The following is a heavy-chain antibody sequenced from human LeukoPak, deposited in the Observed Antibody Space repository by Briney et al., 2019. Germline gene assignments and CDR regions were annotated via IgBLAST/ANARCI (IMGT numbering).Heavy chain of an antibody. V-gene: IGHV1-46*01. Sequence: ASVKVSCKASGYTFTGYYMHWVRRAPGQGLDWVGIINPSAGSTTYAQKFQGRVTMTRDTSTSTVYMELSSLRSEDTAVYYCARDFQGYYYYGMDVWGQGTTVTVS. CDR1: GYTFTGYY. J-gene: IGHJ6*02. CDR3: ARDFQGYYYYGMDV. CDR2: INPSAGST.